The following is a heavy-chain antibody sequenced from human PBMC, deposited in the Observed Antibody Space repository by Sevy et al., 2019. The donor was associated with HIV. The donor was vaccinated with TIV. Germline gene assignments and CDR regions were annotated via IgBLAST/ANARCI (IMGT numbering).Heavy chain of an antibody. Sequence: GGCLRLSCAASGFTFSNAWMSWVRQAPGKGLEWVGRIKSKTDGGTTDYAAPVKGRFTISRDDSKNTLYLQMNSLKTEDTAVYYCTSQTGTSLVGYWGQGTLVTVSS. CDR2: IKSKTDGGTT. D-gene: IGHD1-7*01. V-gene: IGHV3-15*01. CDR1: GFTFSNAW. J-gene: IGHJ4*02. CDR3: TSQTGTSLVGY.